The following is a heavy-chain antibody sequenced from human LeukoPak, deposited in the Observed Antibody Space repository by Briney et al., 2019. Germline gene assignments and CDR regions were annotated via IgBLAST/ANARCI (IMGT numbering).Heavy chain of an antibody. CDR1: GFTFSSYA. CDR2: ISYDGSNK. D-gene: IGHD1-26*01. CDR3: ARNVGASSSDY. Sequence: GGSLRLSCAASGFTFSSYAMHWVRQAPGKGLEWVAVISYDGSNKYYADSVKGRFTISRDNSKNTLYLQMNSLRAEDTAVYYCARNVGASSSDYWGQGTLVTVSS. J-gene: IGHJ4*02. V-gene: IGHV3-30-3*01.